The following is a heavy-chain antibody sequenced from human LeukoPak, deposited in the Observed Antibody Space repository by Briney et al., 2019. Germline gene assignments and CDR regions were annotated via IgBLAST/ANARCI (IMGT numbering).Heavy chain of an antibody. Sequence: QPGGSLRLSCATSGFTFSRYAMSWVRQAPGKGPEWVSGIGGSGDSTYYAASVKGRFTVSRDNSKNTLYLQMNSLRAEDTAVYYCAKNTPNLFLEWLFVYWGQGTLVTVSS. J-gene: IGHJ4*02. V-gene: IGHV3-23*01. CDR2: IGGSGDST. D-gene: IGHD3-3*01. CDR1: GFTFSRYA. CDR3: AKNTPNLFLEWLFVY.